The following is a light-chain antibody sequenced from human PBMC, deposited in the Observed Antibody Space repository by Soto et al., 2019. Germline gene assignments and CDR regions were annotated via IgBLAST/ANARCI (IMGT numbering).Light chain of an antibody. J-gene: IGLJ1*01. CDR1: SSDVGGYNY. Sequence: SVLTQPASVSGSPGQSITISCTGTSSDVGGYNYVSWYQQHPGKAPKLMIYEVSNRPSGVSNRFSGSKSGNTASLTISGLQAEDEADYYCSSYTSRSTIEVFGNGTKLTV. V-gene: IGLV2-14*01. CDR2: EVS. CDR3: SSYTSRSTIEV.